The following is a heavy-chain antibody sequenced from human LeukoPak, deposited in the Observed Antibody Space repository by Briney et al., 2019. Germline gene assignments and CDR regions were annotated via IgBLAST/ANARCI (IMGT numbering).Heavy chain of an antibody. CDR3: ARDKAKIDY. CDR2: INPNSGGT. Sequence: GASVKVSCKASGYTFTDYYMHWVRQAPGQGLEWMGWINPNSGGTNFAQKFQGRVTMTRDTSISTVYMDLSRLTSDDTAVYYCARDKAKIDYWGQGTLVTVSS. CDR1: GYTFTDYY. V-gene: IGHV1-2*02. J-gene: IGHJ4*02.